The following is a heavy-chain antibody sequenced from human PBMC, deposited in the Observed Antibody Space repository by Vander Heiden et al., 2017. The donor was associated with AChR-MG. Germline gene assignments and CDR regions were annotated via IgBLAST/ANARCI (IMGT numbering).Heavy chain of an antibody. Sequence: QVQLVQSGAEMKKPGASVKVSCKASGYTFTSYDINWVRQDTGQGLEWMGWMNPNSGNTGYAQKFQGRVTMTRNTSISTAYMELSSLRSEDTAVYYCARGHDYGDKKWFDPWGQGTLVTVSS. CDR1: GYTFTSYD. D-gene: IGHD4-17*01. V-gene: IGHV1-8*01. CDR3: ARGHDYGDKKWFDP. CDR2: MNPNSGNT. J-gene: IGHJ5*02.